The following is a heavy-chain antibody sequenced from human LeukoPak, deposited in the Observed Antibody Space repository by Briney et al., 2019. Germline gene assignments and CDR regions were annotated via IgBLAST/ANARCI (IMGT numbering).Heavy chain of an antibody. CDR1: GYTFTIYY. Sequence: GASVTVSCTASGYTFTIYYMHWVRQAPGQGLGWMGIINPSGGSTSYAQKFQGRVTMTRDTSTSTVYMELSSLRSEDTAVYYCARDGAPYYYDRSGYSNFDYWGQGTLVTVSS. CDR3: ARDGAPYYYDRSGYSNFDY. V-gene: IGHV1-46*01. J-gene: IGHJ4*02. D-gene: IGHD3-22*01. CDR2: INPSGGST.